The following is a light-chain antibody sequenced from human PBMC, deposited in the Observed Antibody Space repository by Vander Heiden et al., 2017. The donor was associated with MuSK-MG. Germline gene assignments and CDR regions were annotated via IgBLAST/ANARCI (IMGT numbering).Light chain of an antibody. CDR1: ALPKKY. CDR2: EDI. V-gene: IGLV3-10*01. CDR3: YSPARSGDHWV. J-gene: IGLJ3*02. Sequence: SYGLTQPPAVSVSPGQTAGITCSGDALPKKYAYWYQQKSGPAPVRCSEEDIKRPSGIPARFAGYSSGTMVNSNTSGAQVEDEADDDCYSPARSGDHWVFGGGTKLTVL.